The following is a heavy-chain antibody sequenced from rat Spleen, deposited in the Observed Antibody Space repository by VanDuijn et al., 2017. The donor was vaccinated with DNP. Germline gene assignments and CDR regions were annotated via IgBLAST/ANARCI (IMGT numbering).Heavy chain of an antibody. V-gene: IGHV5-7*01. D-gene: IGHD1-12*01. CDR1: GFTFSDYY. J-gene: IGHJ2*01. Sequence: EVLLVESDGGLVQPGRSLQLSCAVSGFTFSDYYMDWVRQAPAKGLEWVATLSYNGGTPYYRDSVKGRFTISRDNAQSTLYLQMDSLRSEDTATYYCARHRTIMPYYYAMDAWGQGVMVTVSS. CDR2: LSYNGGTP. CDR3: ARHRTIMPYYYAMDA.